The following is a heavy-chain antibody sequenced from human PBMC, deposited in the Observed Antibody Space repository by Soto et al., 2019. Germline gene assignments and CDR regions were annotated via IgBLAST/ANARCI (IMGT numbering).Heavy chain of an antibody. J-gene: IGHJ5*02. D-gene: IGHD6-13*01. CDR1: GGSISSGDYY. CDR2: IYHSGST. V-gene: IGHV4-30-4*01. CDR3: ARERPDGSRLDP. Sequence: SETLSLTCTVSGGSISSGDYYWSWIRQPPGKGLEWIGYIYHSGSTYYNPSLKSRVTISVDTSKNQFSLKLSSVTAADTAVYYCARERPDGSRLDPWGQGTLVTVSS.